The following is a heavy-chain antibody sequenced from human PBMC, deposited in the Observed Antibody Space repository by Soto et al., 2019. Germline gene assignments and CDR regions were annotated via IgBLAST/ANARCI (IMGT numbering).Heavy chain of an antibody. D-gene: IGHD5-18*01. CDR3: DKDLTPIQLWPSSFDF. CDR2: ISPPGGTT. V-gene: IGHV3-23*01. CDR1: GFTCSRFA. J-gene: IGHJ4*02. Sequence: PGGSLRLSCVASGFTCSRFAMSWVLQAPGKGLEWVSTISPPGGTTFYADSARGRFTISRDNSKNTLYLELNSLRAEDTAIYYCDKDLTPIQLWPSSFDFWGQGPLVTVSS.